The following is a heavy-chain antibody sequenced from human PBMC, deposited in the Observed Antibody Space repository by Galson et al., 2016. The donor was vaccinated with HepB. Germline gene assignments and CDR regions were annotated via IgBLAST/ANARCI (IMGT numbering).Heavy chain of an antibody. Sequence: SLRLSCAGSGFFFGDYAMSWVRQAPGKGLEWVGFIRGLAYGGTTEYAASVKGRFTISRDDSKSIAYLQMNSLKTEDTAVYYCTRAGQLVWYGMDVWGQGTTVTVSS. CDR3: TRAGQLVWYGMDV. V-gene: IGHV3-49*04. CDR1: GFFFGDYA. D-gene: IGHD3-10*01. CDR2: IRGLAYGGTT. J-gene: IGHJ6*02.